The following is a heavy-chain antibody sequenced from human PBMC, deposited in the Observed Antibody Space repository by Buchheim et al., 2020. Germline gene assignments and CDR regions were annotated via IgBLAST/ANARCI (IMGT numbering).Heavy chain of an antibody. Sequence: EVQLVESGGGLGQPGRSLRVSCTASGFTLGDYAMTWVRQAPGEGLEWVGFIRSKAYGGTTEYAASVKGRFTISRDDSKSIVYLQMNSLKTEDTAVYYCTRTPSSRLDEGWFDPWGQGTL. D-gene: IGHD6-19*01. V-gene: IGHV3-49*04. CDR3: TRTPSSRLDEGWFDP. J-gene: IGHJ5*02. CDR1: GFTLGDYA. CDR2: IRSKAYGGTT.